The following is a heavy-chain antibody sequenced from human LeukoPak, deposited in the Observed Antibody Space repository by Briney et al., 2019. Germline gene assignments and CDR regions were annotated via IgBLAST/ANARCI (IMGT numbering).Heavy chain of an antibody. V-gene: IGHV3-23*01. CDR2: ISGDGRT. J-gene: IGHJ4*02. D-gene: IGHD2-2*01. CDR3: AKGIGVFGMPFFDF. CDR1: GFSFSSYA. Sequence: GGSLRLSCAASGFSFSSYAVSWVRQTPGKRPEWVSGISGDGRTFYADSVKGRFTLSRDFSRSTLYLQMNGLRADDTALYFCAKGIGVFGMPFFDFWGQGTLVTVSS.